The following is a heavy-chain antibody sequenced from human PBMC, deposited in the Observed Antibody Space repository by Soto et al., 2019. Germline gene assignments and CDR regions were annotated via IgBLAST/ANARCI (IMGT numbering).Heavy chain of an antibody. V-gene: IGHV3-23*01. CDR2: ISGSGGST. Sequence: GGSLSLSCAASGFTFSSYAMSWVRQAPGKGLEWVSAISGSGGSTYYADSVKGRFTISRDNSKNTLYLQMNSLRAEDTAVYYCAKDAYSSSWYWYYYYYGMDVWGQGTTCTSP. J-gene: IGHJ6*02. D-gene: IGHD6-13*01. CDR1: GFTFSSYA. CDR3: AKDAYSSSWYWYYYYYGMDV.